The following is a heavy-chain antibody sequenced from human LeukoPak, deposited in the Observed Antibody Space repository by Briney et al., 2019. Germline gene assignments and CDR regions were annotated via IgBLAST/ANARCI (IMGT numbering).Heavy chain of an antibody. J-gene: IGHJ4*02. CDR3: AREVGVTIFDY. CDR2: ISSNGGST. CDR1: GFTISSYA. Sequence: GGSLGHSFVASGFTISSYAMHWIRQAPGKGLEYVSAISSNGGSTYYANSVKGRFTMSRDNTKNTLYLHMVSLRAEDMAVYYCAREVGVTIFDYWGQGTLVTVSS. V-gene: IGHV3-64*01. D-gene: IGHD3-3*01.